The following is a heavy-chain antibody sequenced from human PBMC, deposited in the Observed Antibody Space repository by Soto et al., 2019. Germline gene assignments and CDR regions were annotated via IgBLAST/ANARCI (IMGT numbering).Heavy chain of an antibody. J-gene: IGHJ3*02. CDR1: GGTFSSYA. CDR3: ARGGYSGYDLDSDAFDI. Sequence: SVKVSCKASGGTFSSYAISWVRQAPGQGREWMGGIIPIFGTANYAQKFQGRVTITADESTSTAYMELSSLRSEDTAVYYCARGGYSGYDLDSDAFDIWGQGXMVTVSS. CDR2: IIPIFGTA. V-gene: IGHV1-69*13. D-gene: IGHD5-12*01.